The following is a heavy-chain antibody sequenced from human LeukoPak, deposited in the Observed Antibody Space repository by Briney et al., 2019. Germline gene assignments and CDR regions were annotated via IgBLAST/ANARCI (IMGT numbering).Heavy chain of an antibody. CDR3: ARDNYGNYVWFDP. CDR2: IYYSGST. D-gene: IGHD4-11*01. V-gene: IGHV4-30-4*01. J-gene: IGHJ5*02. CDR1: GGSISSGDYY. Sequence: SETLSLTCTVSGGSISSGDYYWSWIRQPPGKGLEWIGYIYYSGSTYCNPSLKSRVTISVDTSKNQFSLKLSSVTAADTAVYYCARDNYGNYVWFDPWGQGTLVTVSS.